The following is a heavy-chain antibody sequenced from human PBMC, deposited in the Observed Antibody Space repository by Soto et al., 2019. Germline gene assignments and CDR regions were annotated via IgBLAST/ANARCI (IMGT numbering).Heavy chain of an antibody. Sequence: ASVKVSCKASGYTFTSYAMHWVRQAPGQRLEWMGWINAGNGNTKYSQKFQGRVTITRDTSASTAYMELSSLRSEDTAVYYCASEWPPHYGDRPFGPWGQGTLVTVSS. CDR2: INAGNGNT. D-gene: IGHD4-17*01. CDR3: ASEWPPHYGDRPFGP. CDR1: GYTFTSYA. J-gene: IGHJ5*02. V-gene: IGHV1-3*01.